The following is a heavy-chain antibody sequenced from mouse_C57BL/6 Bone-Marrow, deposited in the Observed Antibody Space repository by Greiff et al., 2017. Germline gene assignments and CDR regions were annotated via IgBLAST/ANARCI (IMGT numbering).Heavy chain of an antibody. CDR3: ARGYYDDY. D-gene: IGHD2-4*01. Sequence: EVNVVESGGGLVKPGGSLKLSCAASGFTFSSYAMSWVRQTPEKRLEWVATISDGGSYTYYPDNVKGRFTISRDNAKNNLYLQRSHLKSEDTAMYYCARGYYDDYWGQGTTLTVSS. CDR2: ISDGGSYT. V-gene: IGHV5-4*03. J-gene: IGHJ2*01. CDR1: GFTFSSYA.